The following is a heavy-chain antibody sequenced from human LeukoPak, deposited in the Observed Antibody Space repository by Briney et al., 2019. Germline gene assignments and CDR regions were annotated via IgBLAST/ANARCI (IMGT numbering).Heavy chain of an antibody. Sequence: SETLSLTCSVSGGSISSYFWTWIRQPPGKGLEWIGYIYYSGSTYYNPSLKSRVTISVDTSKNQFSLRLSSVTAADTAVYYCARASPVRDYYYYGMDVWGQGTTVTVSS. CDR3: ARASPVRDYYYYGMDV. D-gene: IGHD2-2*01. V-gene: IGHV4-59*08. J-gene: IGHJ6*02. CDR2: IYYSGST. CDR1: GGSISSYF.